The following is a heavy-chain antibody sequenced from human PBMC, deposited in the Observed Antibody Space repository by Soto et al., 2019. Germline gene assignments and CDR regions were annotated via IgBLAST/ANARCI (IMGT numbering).Heavy chain of an antibody. CDR2: INHSGST. CDR3: ARGRGGLYGGNSIAAFDI. Sequence: QVQLQQWGAGLLKPSETLSLTCAVYGGSFSGYYWSWIRQPPGKGLEWIGEINHSGSTNYNPSLGSRVTISVAXXKXQXXLKLSSVTAADTAVYYCARGRGGLYGGNSIAAFDIWGQGTMVTVSS. D-gene: IGHD2-21*02. V-gene: IGHV4-34*01. J-gene: IGHJ3*02. CDR1: GGSFSGYY.